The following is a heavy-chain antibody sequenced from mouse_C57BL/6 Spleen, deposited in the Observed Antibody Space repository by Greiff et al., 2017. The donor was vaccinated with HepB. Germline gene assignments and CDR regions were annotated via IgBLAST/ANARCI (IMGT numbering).Heavy chain of an antibody. Sequence: VQLQQSGGGLVKPGGSLKLSCAASGFTFSDYGMHWVRQAPEKGLEWVAYISSGSSTIYYADTVKGRFTISRDNAKNTLFLQMTSLRSEDTAMYYCARRENGYGGFAYWGQGTLVTVSA. D-gene: IGHD2-2*01. CDR2: ISSGSSTI. CDR3: ARRENGYGGFAY. CDR1: GFTFSDYG. J-gene: IGHJ3*01. V-gene: IGHV5-17*01.